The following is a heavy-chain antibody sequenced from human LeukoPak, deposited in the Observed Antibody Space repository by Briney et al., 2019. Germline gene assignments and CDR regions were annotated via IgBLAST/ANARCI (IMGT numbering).Heavy chain of an antibody. Sequence: SETLSLTCGVSGGSISNTNWGSGVRQPPGQGLEWIGAISLSAHTNYNLSVKSRVTVSIDKSKNHLSLNRTSVTAADTAVYYCSIENGAFSPFGYWGQGTLVTVPS. CDR3: SIENGAFSPFGY. J-gene: IGHJ4*02. CDR2: ISLSAHT. V-gene: IGHV4/OR15-8*02. D-gene: IGHD2-8*01. CDR1: GGSISNTNW.